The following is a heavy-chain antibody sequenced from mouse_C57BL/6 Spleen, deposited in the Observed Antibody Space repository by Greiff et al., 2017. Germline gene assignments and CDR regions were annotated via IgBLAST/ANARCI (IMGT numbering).Heavy chain of an antibody. CDR3: ARWYYGSSPSFGY. V-gene: IGHV1-50*01. J-gene: IGHJ2*01. Sequence: QVQLQQPGAELVKPGASVKLSCKASGYTFTSYGMQWVKQRPGQGLEWIGEIDPSDSYTNYNQKFKGKATLTVDTSSSTAYMQLSSLASEDSAVYYCARWYYGSSPSFGYWGQGTTLAVSS. CDR2: IDPSDSYT. D-gene: IGHD1-1*01. CDR1: GYTFTSYG.